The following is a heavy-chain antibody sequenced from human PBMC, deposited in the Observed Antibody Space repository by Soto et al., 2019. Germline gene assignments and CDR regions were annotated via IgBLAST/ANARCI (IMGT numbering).Heavy chain of an antibody. V-gene: IGHV1-2*02. CDR1: GYTFTGYY. CDR3: ARVTGEWLRLPLGY. D-gene: IGHD5-12*01. CDR2: INPNGGGT. J-gene: IGHJ4*02. Sequence: ASVKVSCKASGYTFTGYYVHWVRQAPGQGLEWMGWINPNGGGTNYAQKFQGRVTMTRDTSISTAYMELSRLRSDDTAVYYCARVTGEWLRLPLGYWGQGTLVTVSS.